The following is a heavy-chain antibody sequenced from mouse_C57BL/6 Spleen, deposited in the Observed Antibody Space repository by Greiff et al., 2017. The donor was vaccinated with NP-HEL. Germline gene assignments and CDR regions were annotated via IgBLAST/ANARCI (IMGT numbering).Heavy chain of an antibody. Sequence: QVQLQQPGAELVKPGASVKLSCKASGYTFTSYWMQWVKQRPGQGLEWIGEIDPSDSYTNYNQKFKGKATLTVDTSSSTAYMQLSSLTSEDSAVYYCARSRDGYAMDYWGQGTSVTVSS. V-gene: IGHV1-50*01. D-gene: IGHD3-3*01. CDR2: IDPSDSYT. CDR1: GYTFTSYW. CDR3: ARSRDGYAMDY. J-gene: IGHJ4*01.